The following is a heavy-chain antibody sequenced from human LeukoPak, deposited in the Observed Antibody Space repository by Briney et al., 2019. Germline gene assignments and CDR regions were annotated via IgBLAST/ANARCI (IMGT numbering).Heavy chain of an antibody. J-gene: IGHJ4*02. D-gene: IGHD3-16*01. V-gene: IGHV3-64D*09. Sequence: PGGSLRLSCSVSGFTFSRYAMHWVRQAPGKGLEYVSVISSNGGSTYYADSVKGRFTISRDNSKKTLYLQMSSLRAEDTAVYYCVKDYRSWGRDYWGQGTLVTVSS. CDR1: GFTFSRYA. CDR3: VKDYRSWGRDY. CDR2: ISSNGGST.